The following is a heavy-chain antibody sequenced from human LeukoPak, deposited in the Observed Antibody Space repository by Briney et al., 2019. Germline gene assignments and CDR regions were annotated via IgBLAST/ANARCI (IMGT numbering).Heavy chain of an antibody. CDR3: ARTWIVVVMGAFDI. J-gene: IGHJ3*02. Sequence: SETLSLTCTVSGGSISSGSYYWSWIRRPAGKGLEWIGRIYTSGSTNYNPSLKSRVTISVDTSKNQFSLKLSSVTAADTAVYYCARTWIVVVMGAFDIWGQGTMVTVSS. V-gene: IGHV4-61*02. CDR2: IYTSGST. D-gene: IGHD3-22*01. CDR1: GGSISSGSYY.